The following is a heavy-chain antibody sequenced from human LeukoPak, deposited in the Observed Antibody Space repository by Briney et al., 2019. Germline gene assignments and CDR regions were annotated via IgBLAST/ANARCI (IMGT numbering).Heavy chain of an antibody. Sequence: PGGSLRLSCAASGFSFSSYGMHWVRQAPGKGLEWVAVISDDGSNEYYADSVKGRFTISRDNSKNTLYLQMNSLRAEDTAVYYCARELRYFDWRYFDYWGQGTLVTVSS. CDR3: ARELRYFDWRYFDY. D-gene: IGHD3-9*01. CDR1: GFSFSSYG. CDR2: ISDDGSNE. V-gene: IGHV3-30*03. J-gene: IGHJ4*02.